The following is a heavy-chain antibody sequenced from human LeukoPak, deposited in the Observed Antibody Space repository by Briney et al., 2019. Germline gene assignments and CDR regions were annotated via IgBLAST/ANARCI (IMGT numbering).Heavy chain of an antibody. CDR2: ISGSGDTT. CDR3: ARDLTLIVPTAMDDF. J-gene: IGHJ4*02. V-gene: IGHV3-23*01. D-gene: IGHD2-2*01. Sequence: GGSLRLSCAASGFTFSNSAMSWVRQAPGKGLEWVSSISGSGDTTYNADSAKGRFTISRDNSKNTLFLQMNTLRAEDTALYYCARDLTLIVPTAMDDFWGQGTLVTVSS. CDR1: GFTFSNSA.